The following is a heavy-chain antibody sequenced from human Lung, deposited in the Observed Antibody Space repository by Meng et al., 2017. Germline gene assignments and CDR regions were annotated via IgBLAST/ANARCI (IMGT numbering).Heavy chain of an antibody. CDR2: INHSGST. J-gene: IGHJ4*02. D-gene: IGHD4-11*01. CDR3: ARGPTTMAHDFDY. Sequence: QVQLQLWGAGLLKPPETLSLTCVVSGGSLSDYYWSWIRQPPGKGLEWIGDINHSGSTNYNPSLESRATISVDTSQNNLSLKLSSVTAADSAVYYCARGPTTMAHDFDYWGQGTLVTVSS. CDR1: GGSLSDYY. V-gene: IGHV4-34*01.